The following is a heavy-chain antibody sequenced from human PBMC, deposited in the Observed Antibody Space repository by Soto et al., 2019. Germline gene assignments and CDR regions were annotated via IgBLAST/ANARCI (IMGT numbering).Heavy chain of an antibody. J-gene: IGHJ4*02. D-gene: IGHD3-22*01. CDR1: GFTFNSYA. Sequence: QVQLVESGGGVVQPGRSLRLSCAASGFTFNSYAMHWVRQAPDKGLEWVGFISYDGSNQYYADSVKGRFTISRDNSKNTLFVQMNSRRHEDTAIYFCARDQHSSFDYWGQGTLVTVSS. CDR2: ISYDGSNQ. V-gene: IGHV3-30-3*01. CDR3: ARDQHSSFDY.